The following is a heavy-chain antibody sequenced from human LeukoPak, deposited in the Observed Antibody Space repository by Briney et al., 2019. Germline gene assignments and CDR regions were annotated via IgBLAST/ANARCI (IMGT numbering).Heavy chain of an antibody. CDR2: ISGSGGST. V-gene: IGHV3-23*01. Sequence: TGGSLRLSCAASGFAFSSYAMRWVRQAPGKGLEWVSAISGSGGSTYYADSVKGRFTISRDNSKNTLYLQMNSLRAEDTAVYYCAKTPYYYGSGRSDYWGQGTLVTVSS. D-gene: IGHD3-10*01. CDR1: GFAFSSYA. CDR3: AKTPYYYGSGRSDY. J-gene: IGHJ4*02.